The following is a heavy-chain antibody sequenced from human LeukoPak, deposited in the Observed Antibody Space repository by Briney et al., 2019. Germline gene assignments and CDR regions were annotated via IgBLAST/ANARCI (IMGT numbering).Heavy chain of an antibody. V-gene: IGHV1-18*01. Sequence: GASVKVSCKASGYTFTSYGISWVRQAPGQGREWMGWISACNGNTNYAQKLQGRVTMATDTSTSTAYMELRSLRSDDTAVYYCARGSHVVVPAAVDYWGQGTLVTVSS. CDR3: ARGSHVVVPAAVDY. CDR1: GYTFTSYG. J-gene: IGHJ4*02. CDR2: ISACNGNT. D-gene: IGHD2-2*01.